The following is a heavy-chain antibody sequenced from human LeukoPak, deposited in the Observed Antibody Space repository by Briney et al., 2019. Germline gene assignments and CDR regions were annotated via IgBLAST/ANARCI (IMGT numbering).Heavy chain of an antibody. D-gene: IGHD1-7*01. CDR3: ARFSGTSLAKNWFDP. CDR2: IYPDDSET. CDR1: GYSFFGYW. V-gene: IGHV5-51*01. Sequence: GESLKISCKGSGYSFFGYWIGWARQMPDKGLEWMGIIYPDDSETRYSPAFQGQVTISADKSISTAYLQWSSLKASDTAMYYCARFSGTSLAKNWFDPWGQGTLVTVSS. J-gene: IGHJ5*02.